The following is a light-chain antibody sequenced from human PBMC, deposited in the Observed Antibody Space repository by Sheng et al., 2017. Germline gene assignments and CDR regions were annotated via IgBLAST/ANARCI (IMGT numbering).Light chain of an antibody. CDR1: QDISNY. CDR3: QQYXNLPYT. Sequence: DIQMTQSPSSLSASVGDRVTITCQASQDISNYLNWYQQKPGKAPKLLIYDASNLETGVPSRFSGSGSGTDFTFTISSLQPEDIATYYCQQYXNLPYTFGPGDQAGDQT. J-gene: IGKJ2*01. CDR2: DAS. V-gene: IGKV1-33*01.